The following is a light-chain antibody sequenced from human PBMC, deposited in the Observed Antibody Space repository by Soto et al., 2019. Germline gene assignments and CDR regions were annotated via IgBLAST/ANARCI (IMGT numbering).Light chain of an antibody. CDR1: SSDVGGYNY. Sequence: QSVLPQPASVSGSPGQSITIPCTGTSSDVGGYNYVSWYQQHPGKAPKFMIYDVSNRPSGVSNRFSGSKSGNTASLTISGLQAEDEADYYCSSYTTSNTRQIVFGTGTKVTVL. CDR2: DVS. CDR3: SSYTTSNTRQIV. J-gene: IGLJ1*01. V-gene: IGLV2-14*01.